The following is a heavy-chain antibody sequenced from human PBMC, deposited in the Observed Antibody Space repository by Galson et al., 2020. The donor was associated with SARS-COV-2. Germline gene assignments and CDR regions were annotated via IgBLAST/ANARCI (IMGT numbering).Heavy chain of an antibody. J-gene: IGHJ3*02. CDR3: ARDHKRAFDI. Sequence: GRSLKLSCAASGFTVSSYARHWIRQAPGKGLEWVARITDDGGNKFYEDSVKCRFNISRDNSKNTLYLQMNSLRPEDTAVYYCARDHKRAFDIWGQGTMVTVSS. CDR1: GFTVSSYA. CDR2: ITDDGGNK. V-gene: IGHV3-30*01.